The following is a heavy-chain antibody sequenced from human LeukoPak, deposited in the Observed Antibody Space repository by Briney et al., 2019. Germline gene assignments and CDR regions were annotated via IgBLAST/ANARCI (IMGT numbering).Heavy chain of an antibody. CDR1: GYTLTELS. D-gene: IGHD1-26*01. Sequence: ASVKVSCKVSGYTLTELSMHWVRQAPGKGLEWVGGFDPEDGETIYAQKFQGRVTMTEDTSTDTAYMELSSLRSEDTAVYYCATVRTSSGSYYYWFDPWGQGTLVTVSS. V-gene: IGHV1-24*01. J-gene: IGHJ5*02. CDR3: ATVRTSSGSYYYWFDP. CDR2: FDPEDGET.